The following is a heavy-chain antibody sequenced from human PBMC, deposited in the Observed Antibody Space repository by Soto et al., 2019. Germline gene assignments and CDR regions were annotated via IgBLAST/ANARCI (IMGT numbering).Heavy chain of an antibody. CDR2: IYSGGST. V-gene: IGHV3-66*01. D-gene: IGHD2-21*02. CDR1: GFTVSSHY. CDR3: ARDYYGGNSRYFDL. Sequence: EVQLVESGGGLVQPGGSLRLSCAASGFTVSSHYMSWVRQAPGKGLEWVSVIYSGGSTYYTDSVKGRCTISRDNSQNTLFLQMNSLRAEDTAVYYCARDYYGGNSRYFDLWGRGALVTVSS. J-gene: IGHJ2*01.